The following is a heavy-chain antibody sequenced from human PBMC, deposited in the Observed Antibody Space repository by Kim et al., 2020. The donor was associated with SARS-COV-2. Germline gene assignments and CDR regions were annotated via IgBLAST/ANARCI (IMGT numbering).Heavy chain of an antibody. CDR3: AKGSSNWYPRDWFDP. Sequence: ADSVKGRFTISRDKSKNTLYLQMNRLRVEDTAVYYCAKGSSNWYPRDWFDPWGQGTLVIVSS. J-gene: IGHJ5*02. D-gene: IGHD6-13*01. V-gene: IGHV3-23*01.